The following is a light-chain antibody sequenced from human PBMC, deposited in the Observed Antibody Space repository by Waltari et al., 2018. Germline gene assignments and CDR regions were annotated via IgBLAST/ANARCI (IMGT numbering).Light chain of an antibody. J-gene: IGKJ1*01. Sequence: DIVLTQFPDSLAVSLGARATINCKSSQSVLYSPNNKNYLNWYQHKSGQPPKLLIYWASTRESGVPDRFSGRGSGTDFTLTISSLQAEDVAVYYCQQYYTTPPTFGQGTKVEIK. CDR1: QSVLYSPNNKNY. CDR2: WAS. CDR3: QQYYTTPPT. V-gene: IGKV4-1*01.